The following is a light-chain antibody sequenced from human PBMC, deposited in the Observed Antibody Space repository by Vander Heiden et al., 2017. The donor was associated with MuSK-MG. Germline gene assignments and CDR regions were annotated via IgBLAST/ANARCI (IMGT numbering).Light chain of an antibody. CDR2: WGS. V-gene: IGKV2-28*01. Sequence: DIVMTQSPLSLPVTPGEPASISGRSSQSLLHSNGYNYLDWYLQKPGQSPQLLIYWGSKRAYGVPDRFSGSGSGTDFTLKSSRGEAEDVGVYYGRQDLQTNTFGQGTKVEIK. J-gene: IGKJ1*01. CDR3: RQDLQTNT. CDR1: QSLLHSNGYNY.